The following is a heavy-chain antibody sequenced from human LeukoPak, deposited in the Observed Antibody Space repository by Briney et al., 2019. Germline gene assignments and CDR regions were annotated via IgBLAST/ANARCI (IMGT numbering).Heavy chain of an antibody. CDR1: GGSIRSYY. J-gene: IGHJ4*02. V-gene: IGHV4-59*01. Sequence: KSSETLSLTCTVSGGSIRSYYWNWIRQPPGKGLEWIGYIYYSGNTNYNPSLKSRVTISVDTSKNQFSLKLSPVTAADTAVYYCATDNSYGSGSYYTWGQGTLVTVSS. D-gene: IGHD3-10*01. CDR2: IYYSGNT. CDR3: ATDNSYGSGSYYT.